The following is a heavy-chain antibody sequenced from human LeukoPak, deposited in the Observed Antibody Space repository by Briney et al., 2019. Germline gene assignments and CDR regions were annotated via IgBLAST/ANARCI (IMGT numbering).Heavy chain of an antibody. CDR2: ISGSGGST. CDR3: AKAAKYCSGGSCAPGWFDP. Sequence: GGSLRLSCAASGFTFSSYAMSWVRQAPGKGLEWVSAISGSGGSTYYADSVKGRFTISRDNSENTLYLQMNSLRAEDTAVYYCAKAAKYCSGGSCAPGWFDPWGQGTLVTVSS. J-gene: IGHJ5*02. D-gene: IGHD2-15*01. CDR1: GFTFSSYA. V-gene: IGHV3-23*01.